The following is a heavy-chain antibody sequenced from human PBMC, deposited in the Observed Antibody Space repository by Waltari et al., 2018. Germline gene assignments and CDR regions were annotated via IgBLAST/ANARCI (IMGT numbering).Heavy chain of an antibody. Sequence: QLQESGPGLVKPSETLSLTCAVSGGSITSYYWSWIRQPPGKGLEWIGRVSGSGGSTDYNPSLKSRVTISTDTSKNQFSRKLSSVTAADTAVYYCARSVYGDYVLGYWGQGVLVTVSS. CDR2: VSGSGGST. D-gene: IGHD4-17*01. CDR3: ARSVYGDYVLGY. J-gene: IGHJ4*02. V-gene: IGHV4-4*07. CDR1: GGSITSYY.